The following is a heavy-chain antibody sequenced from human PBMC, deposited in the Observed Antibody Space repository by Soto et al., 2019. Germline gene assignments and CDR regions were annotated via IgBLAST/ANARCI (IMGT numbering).Heavy chain of an antibody. J-gene: IGHJ6*02. V-gene: IGHV6-1*01. CDR1: GDSVSSNSAA. D-gene: IGHD1-26*01. Sequence: SQTLSLTCAISGDSVSSNSAAWNWIRQSPSRGLEWLGRTYYRSKWYNDYAVSVKSRITINPDTSKNQFSLQLNSVTPEDTAVYYCARDLVGATEPYYYYGMDVWGQGTTVTVSS. CDR2: TYYRSKWYN. CDR3: ARDLVGATEPYYYYGMDV.